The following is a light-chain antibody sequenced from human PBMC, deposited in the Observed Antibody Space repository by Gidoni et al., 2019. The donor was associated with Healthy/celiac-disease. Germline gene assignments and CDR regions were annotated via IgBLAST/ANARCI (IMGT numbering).Light chain of an antibody. CDR2: KAS. J-gene: IGKJ2*01. V-gene: IGKV1-5*03. CDR3: QQYNSILYT. Sequence: DIQMTQSPSTLSASVGDRVTITCRARQSISSWLAWYQQKPGKAPKLLIYKASSLESGVPSRFSGSGSGTEFTLTISSLQPDDFATYYCQQYNSILYTFGQGTKLEIK. CDR1: QSISSW.